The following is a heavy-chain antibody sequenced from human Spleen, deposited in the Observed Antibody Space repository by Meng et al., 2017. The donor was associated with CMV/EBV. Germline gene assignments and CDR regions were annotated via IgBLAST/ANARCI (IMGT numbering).Heavy chain of an antibody. CDR3: ARGEPDFDY. Sequence: SETLSLTCIVSGYSISDGYYWSWIRQPPGKGLEWIGYIYYSGSTNYNPSLKSRVTISVDTSKNQFSLKLSSVTAADTAVYYCARGEPDFDYWGQGTLVTVSS. CDR1: GYSISDGYY. CDR2: IYYSGST. V-gene: IGHV4-59*12. J-gene: IGHJ4*02.